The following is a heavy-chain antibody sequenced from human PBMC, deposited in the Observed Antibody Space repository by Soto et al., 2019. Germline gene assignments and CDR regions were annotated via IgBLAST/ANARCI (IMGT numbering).Heavy chain of an antibody. CDR3: ARGRYFGSGDY. J-gene: IGHJ4*02. Sequence: QVQLVQSGAEVKEPGASVKVSCKASGYTFTSYYLHWVRQAPGLGLEWMGKINPNDGYTVYAQQFQGRVTMTRDTSTSTDYMELTSLRSEDTAVYYCARGRYFGSGDYWGQGTLVTVSS. CDR2: INPNDGYT. D-gene: IGHD3-10*01. V-gene: IGHV1-46*01. CDR1: GYTFTSYY.